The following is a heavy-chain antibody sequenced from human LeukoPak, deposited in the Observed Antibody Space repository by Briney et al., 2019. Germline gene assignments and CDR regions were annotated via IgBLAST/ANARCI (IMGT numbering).Heavy chain of an antibody. CDR3: ARDRVALGLGPIPLDC. CDR2: ISSSSSYI. J-gene: IGHJ4*02. V-gene: IGHV3-21*01. CDR1: GFTFSSYS. Sequence: GGSLRLSCAASGFTFSSYSMNWVRQAPGKGLEWVSSISSSSSYIYYADSVKGRFTISRDNAKNSLYLQMNSLRAEDTAVYYCARDRVALGLGPIPLDCWGQGTLVTVSS. D-gene: IGHD6-19*01.